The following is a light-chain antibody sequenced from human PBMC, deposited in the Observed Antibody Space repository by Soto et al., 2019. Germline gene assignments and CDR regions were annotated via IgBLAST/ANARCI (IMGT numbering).Light chain of an antibody. Sequence: QSVLTQPASVSGSPGQSFTISCTGTSRQVGGYNYCSWYQQHPAKAPKLMIYEVSNRPSGVSNRFSGSKSGNTASLTISALQAEDEADCYCSSYTSSSTAYVFGTGTKVT. CDR2: EVS. V-gene: IGLV2-14*01. J-gene: IGLJ1*01. CDR3: SSYTSSSTAYV. CDR1: SRQVGGYNY.